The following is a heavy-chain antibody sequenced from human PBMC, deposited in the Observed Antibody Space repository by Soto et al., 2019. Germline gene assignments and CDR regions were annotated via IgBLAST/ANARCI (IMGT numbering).Heavy chain of an antibody. Sequence: XATLSLNCAFYGECRSAYYWTWIRQPPGKGLEWIGEINHSGSTNYNPSLKSRVTISVDTSKNQFSLKLSSVTAADTAVYYCARGPGHGYNAWYYYGMDVCGQRTTVTVSS. CDR3: ARGPGHGYNAWYYYGMDV. J-gene: IGHJ6*02. V-gene: IGHV4-34*01. D-gene: IGHD5-12*01. CDR1: GECRSAYY. CDR2: INHSGST.